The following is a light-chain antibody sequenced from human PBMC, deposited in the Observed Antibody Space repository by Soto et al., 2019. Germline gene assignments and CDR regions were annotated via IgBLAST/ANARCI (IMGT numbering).Light chain of an antibody. J-gene: IGKJ3*01. CDR2: AAS. V-gene: IGKV1-27*01. CDR1: LPISNY. Sequence: DIQMTQSPSSLSASVGDRVTITCRASLPISNYLAWYQQKPGKIPNLLIYAASTLQAGVPSRFSGSGHGKDFTLTISSMNPEDLATYYCQGYNSAQLPFGPGTKVDIK. CDR3: QGYNSAQLP.